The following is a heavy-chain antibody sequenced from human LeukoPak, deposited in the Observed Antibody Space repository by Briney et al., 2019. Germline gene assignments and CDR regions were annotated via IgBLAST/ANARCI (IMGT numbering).Heavy chain of an antibody. D-gene: IGHD3-22*01. Sequence: ASVKVSCKASGYTFTSYHMHWVRQAPGQGLEWMGIINPSGGSTSYAQKFQGRVTMTRDMSTSTVYMELSSLRAEDTAVYYCARDLGQYYDTSDNWFDPWGQGTLVTVSS. CDR1: GYTFTSYH. V-gene: IGHV1-46*01. J-gene: IGHJ5*02. CDR2: INPSGGST. CDR3: ARDLGQYYDTSDNWFDP.